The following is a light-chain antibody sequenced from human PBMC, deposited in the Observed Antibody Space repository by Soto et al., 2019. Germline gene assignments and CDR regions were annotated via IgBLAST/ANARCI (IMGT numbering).Light chain of an antibody. CDR1: QGLKF. V-gene: IGKV1-12*01. CDR3: QQANSFPIT. Sequence: DLQMTQSPSSVSASVGDTVTITCRASQGLKFLAWYQQKPGKAPRLLIYEATNLQSGVPPRFSGSGSGTDFTLTISSLQPEDFATYFWQQANSFPITVGQGTRLEIK. J-gene: IGKJ5*01. CDR2: EAT.